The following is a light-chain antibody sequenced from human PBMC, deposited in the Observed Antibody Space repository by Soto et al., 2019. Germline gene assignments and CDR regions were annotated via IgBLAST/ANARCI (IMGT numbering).Light chain of an antibody. J-gene: IGKJ1*01. V-gene: IGKV3-20*01. CDR1: QSLSSNF. CDR3: KQYDSSPLT. Sequence: EIVLTHFPGTLSFSPGEGATLSCPASQSLSSNFLAWYQQKPGQAPRLLIYDTYSRATGIQDRFSGSGSGTDFTLTISRLEPEDFAVYHCKQYDSSPLTFGQGTKVDIK. CDR2: DTY.